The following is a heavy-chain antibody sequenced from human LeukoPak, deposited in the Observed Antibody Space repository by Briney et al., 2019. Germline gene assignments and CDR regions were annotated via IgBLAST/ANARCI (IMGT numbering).Heavy chain of an antibody. J-gene: IGHJ4*02. CDR3: AREGYYGSGSPPSLYFDY. D-gene: IGHD3-10*01. CDR1: GFTFRNYV. V-gene: IGHV3-30-3*01. Sequence: GGSLRLSCAASGFTFRNYVIHWVRQAPGKGLEWVAVTSSDLNVKLYADSVKGRFTISRDNSRSTLYLQMNSPRPEDTATYYCAREGYYGSGSPPSLYFDYWGQGTLVTVSS. CDR2: TSSDLNVK.